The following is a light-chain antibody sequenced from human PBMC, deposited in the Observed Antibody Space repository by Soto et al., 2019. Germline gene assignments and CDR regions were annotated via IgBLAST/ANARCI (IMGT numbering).Light chain of an antibody. CDR3: QQYGSSPYT. CDR2: GAS. Sequence: EIVLTQSPGTLSLSPGERATLSCRASQSVSSSYLARYQQKPGQAPRLLIDGASSRATGIPDRFSGSGSGTDFTLTISRLEPEDFAVYYCQQYGSSPYTFGQGTKLVIK. J-gene: IGKJ2*01. CDR1: QSVSSSY. V-gene: IGKV3-20*01.